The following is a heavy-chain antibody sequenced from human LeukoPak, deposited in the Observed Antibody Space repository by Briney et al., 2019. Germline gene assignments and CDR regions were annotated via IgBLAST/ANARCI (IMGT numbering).Heavy chain of an antibody. CDR2: ISYDGNNK. CDR1: GFTFETHA. J-gene: IGHJ4*02. V-gene: IGHV3-30*01. CDR3: AREQGYFGGFDY. D-gene: IGHD1-26*01. Sequence: GGSLRLSCAASGFTFETHAMHWVRQAPGKGLEWVAIISYDGNNKYNADSVKGRFTISRDNSKNTLYLQLNSLTVEDTAVYYCAREQGYFGGFDYWGQGTLVTVSS.